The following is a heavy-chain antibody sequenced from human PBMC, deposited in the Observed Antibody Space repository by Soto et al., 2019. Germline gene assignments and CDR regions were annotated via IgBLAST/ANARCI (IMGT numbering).Heavy chain of an antibody. Sequence: PSETLSLTCTVSGGSISSGPYSWGWIRQPPGEGLEWIGTFYYSERNHYNPSLENQVTKSVDTSKNHFSLKVSSVTVADTAVYYCARQKAMGATFFDSWGQGALVTVS. D-gene: IGHD1-26*01. J-gene: IGHJ4*02. CDR2: FYYSERN. CDR3: ARQKAMGATFFDS. CDR1: GGSISSGPYS. V-gene: IGHV4-39*01.